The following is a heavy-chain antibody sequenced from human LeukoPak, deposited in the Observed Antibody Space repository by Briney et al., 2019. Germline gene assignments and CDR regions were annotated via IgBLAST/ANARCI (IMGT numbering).Heavy chain of an antibody. CDR3: ARDQKGDFWSGYYYYFDY. Sequence: GGSLRLSCAASGFTFSSYWMSWVRQAPGKGLEWVANIKQDGSEKYYVDSVKGRSTISRDNAKNSLYLQMNSLRAEDTAAYYCARDQKGDFWSGYYYYFDYWGQGTLVTVSS. J-gene: IGHJ4*02. CDR1: GFTFSSYW. CDR2: IKQDGSEK. V-gene: IGHV3-7*01. D-gene: IGHD3-3*01.